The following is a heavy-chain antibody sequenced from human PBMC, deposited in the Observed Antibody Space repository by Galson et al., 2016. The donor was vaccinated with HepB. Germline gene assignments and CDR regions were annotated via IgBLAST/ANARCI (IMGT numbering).Heavy chain of an antibody. CDR2: FYRENIT. CDR3: ARAGFTSSWPPNWFDP. D-gene: IGHD6-13*01. V-gene: IGHV3-66*01. J-gene: IGHJ5*02. CDR1: GFSVSNYY. Sequence: SLRLSCAASGFSVSNYYMSWVRQTPGMGLEWVSVFYRENITHYSDSVRGRFTVSRDISRNTLYLQMNSLTVEDTALYFCARAGFTSSWPPNWFDPWGQGTPVTVYS.